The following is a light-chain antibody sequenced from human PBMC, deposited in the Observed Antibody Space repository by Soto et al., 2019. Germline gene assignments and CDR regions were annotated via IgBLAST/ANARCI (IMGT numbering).Light chain of an antibody. CDR2: EGS. CDR3: CSYAGSSTYVV. J-gene: IGLJ2*01. V-gene: IGLV2-23*01. CDR1: SSDVGSDNF. Sequence: QSVLTQPASVSGSPGQSITMSCTGTSSDVGSDNFVSWYQQEPGKAPKLMIYEGSKRPSGVSHRFSGSKSGNTASLTISGLQAEDEADYYCCSYAGSSTYVVFGGGTKLTVL.